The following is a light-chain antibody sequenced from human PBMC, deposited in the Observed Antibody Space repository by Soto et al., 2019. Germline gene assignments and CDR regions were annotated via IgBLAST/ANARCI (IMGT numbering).Light chain of an antibody. V-gene: IGKV3-11*01. CDR2: DVS. CDR1: QSLSSRN. J-gene: IGKJ1*01. CDR3: QQRSNWPRT. Sequence: ELVLTQSPGTLSLSPGERATLSCRASQSLSSRNLAWYQQKPGQAPRLLIYDVSNRATGIPARFSGSGSGTDFTLTISSLEPEDFAVYYCQQRSNWPRTFGQGTKVDIK.